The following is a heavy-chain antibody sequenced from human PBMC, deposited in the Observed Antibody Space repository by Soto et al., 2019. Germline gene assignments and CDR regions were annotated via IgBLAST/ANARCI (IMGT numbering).Heavy chain of an antibody. D-gene: IGHD2-21*02. J-gene: IGHJ4*02. V-gene: IGHV3-23*01. CDR2: MTGSGGST. CDR3: TKDVADCGGDCFSGFDS. CDR1: GFTFTNSA. Sequence: LRLSCAASGFTFTNSAMNWVRQAPGKGLEWVSTMTGSGGSTYYADSVKGRFTISRDTSKNTVYLHMNSLRAEDTAVYYCTKDVADCGGDCFSGFDSWGQGTLVTVSS.